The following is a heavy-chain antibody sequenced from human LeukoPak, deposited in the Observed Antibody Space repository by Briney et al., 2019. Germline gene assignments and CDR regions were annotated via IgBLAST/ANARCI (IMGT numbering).Heavy chain of an antibody. CDR3: ARPGPDTAMASVSWFDP. Sequence: GASVKVSCKASGYTFTGYYMHWVRQAPGQGLEWMGWINPNSGGTNYAQKFQGRVTMTRDTSISTACMELSRLRSDDTAVYYCARPGPDTAMASVSWFDPGGQGTLVTVSS. J-gene: IGHJ5*02. D-gene: IGHD5-18*01. V-gene: IGHV1-2*02. CDR2: INPNSGGT. CDR1: GYTFTGYY.